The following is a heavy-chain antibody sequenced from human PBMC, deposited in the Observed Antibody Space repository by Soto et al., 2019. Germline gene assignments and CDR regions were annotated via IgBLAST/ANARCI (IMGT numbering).Heavy chain of an antibody. D-gene: IGHD6-19*01. CDR2: INSDGRST. CDR3: ARAYSSGVSVADLDY. CDR1: GFTFSSYW. Sequence: EVQLVESGGGLVQPGGSLRLSCAASGFTFSSYWMHWVRQAPGKGLVWVSRINSDGRSTGYPDSVKVRFTTTRDNAKNTLYLQMNSLRAEDTAVYYCARAYSSGVSVADLDYWGQGTLVTVSS. V-gene: IGHV3-74*01. J-gene: IGHJ4*02.